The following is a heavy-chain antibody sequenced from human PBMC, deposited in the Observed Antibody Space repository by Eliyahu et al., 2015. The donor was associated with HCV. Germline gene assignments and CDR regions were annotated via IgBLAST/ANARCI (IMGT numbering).Heavy chain of an antibody. Sequence: EVQLVESGGGLVQPGGSLRLSCAASGXTFSSYAMXWVRQAPGKGLEYVSAISSNGGSTYYANSVKGRFTISRDNSKNTLYLQMGSLRAEDMAVYYCARGDQDYYDSSGYYRRAEYFQHWGQGTLVTVSS. CDR3: ARGDQDYYDSSGYYRRAEYFQH. J-gene: IGHJ1*01. CDR2: ISSNGGST. CDR1: GXTFSSYA. D-gene: IGHD3-22*01. V-gene: IGHV3-64*01.